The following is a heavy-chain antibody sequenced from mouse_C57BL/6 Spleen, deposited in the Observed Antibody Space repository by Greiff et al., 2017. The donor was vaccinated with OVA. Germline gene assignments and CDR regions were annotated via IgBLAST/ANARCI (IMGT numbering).Heavy chain of an antibody. J-gene: IGHJ3*01. CDR3: AMKDYYGSSYFAY. CDR2: IHPSDSDT. D-gene: IGHD1-1*01. CDR1: GYTFTSYW. V-gene: IGHV1-74*01. Sequence: QVHVKQPGAELVKPGASVKVSCKASGYTFTSYWMHWVKQRPGQGLEWIGRIHPSDSDTNYNQKFKGKATLTVDKSSSTAYMQLSSLTSEDSAVYYCAMKDYYGSSYFAYWGQGTLVTVSA.